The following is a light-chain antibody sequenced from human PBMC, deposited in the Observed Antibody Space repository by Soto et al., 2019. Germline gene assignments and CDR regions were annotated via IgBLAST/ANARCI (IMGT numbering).Light chain of an antibody. V-gene: IGKV3-20*01. CDR2: GGS. J-gene: IGKJ1*01. Sequence: EIVLTQSPGTLSLSPGERATLSCRASQSVSSNYLGWYQKKPGQPPRLLIYGGSSRATGIPDRFSGGGSGTDFTLTISRLEPEDFAVYYCQQYGSSPRTFGQGTKVDIK. CDR1: QSVSSNY. CDR3: QQYGSSPRT.